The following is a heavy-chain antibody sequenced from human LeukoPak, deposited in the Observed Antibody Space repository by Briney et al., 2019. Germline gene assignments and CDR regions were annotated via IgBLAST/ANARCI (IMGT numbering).Heavy chain of an antibody. Sequence: PSQTLSLTCTVSGGSISSGGYYWSWIRQHPGKGLEWIGYIYYSGSTYYNPSLKSRVTISVDTSKNQFSLKLSSVTAADTAVCYCARGMAAVSLYYYYMDVWGKGTTVTVSS. D-gene: IGHD6-13*01. J-gene: IGHJ6*03. CDR2: IYYSGST. V-gene: IGHV4-31*03. CDR1: GGSISSGGYY. CDR3: ARGMAAVSLYYYYMDV.